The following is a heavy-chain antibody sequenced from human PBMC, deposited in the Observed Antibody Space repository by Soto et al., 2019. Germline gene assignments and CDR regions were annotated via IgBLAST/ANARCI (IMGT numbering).Heavy chain of an antibody. CDR2: INPNSGGT. Sequence: ALVKVSCKASGYTYTGYYMHWVRQATGQGLEWMGWINPNSGGTNYAQKFQGRVTMTRDTSISTAYMELSRLRSDDTAVYYCARLVAALSGYYFDYWGQGTLVNVSS. CDR3: ARLVAALSGYYFDY. CDR1: GYTYTGYY. J-gene: IGHJ4*02. V-gene: IGHV1-2*02. D-gene: IGHD2-15*01.